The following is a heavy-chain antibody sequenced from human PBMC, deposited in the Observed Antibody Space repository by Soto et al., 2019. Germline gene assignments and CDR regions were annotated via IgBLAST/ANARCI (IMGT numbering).Heavy chain of an antibody. CDR2: ISDSGGST. J-gene: IGHJ5*02. V-gene: IGHV3-23*01. CDR3: AKTYRREQQPLQYNWFDP. D-gene: IGHD6-13*01. Sequence: GGSLRLSCAASGFTFSSYAMSWVRQAPGKGLEWVSGISDSGGSTYYADSVKGRFTISRDNSKNTLSLQMDSLRAEDTAVYYCAKTYRREQQPLQYNWFDPWGQGTLVTVSS. CDR1: GFTFSSYA.